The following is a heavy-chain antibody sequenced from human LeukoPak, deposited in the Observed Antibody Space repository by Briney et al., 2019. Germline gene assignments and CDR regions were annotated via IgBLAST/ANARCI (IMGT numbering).Heavy chain of an antibody. Sequence: ASVKVSCKASGYTFTGYYMHWVRQAPGQGLEWMGWINPNSGGTNYAQKFQGRVTMTRDTSISTAYMELSRLRSDDTGVYYCAREDPIVGASFDYWGQGALVTVSS. J-gene: IGHJ4*02. CDR2: INPNSGGT. D-gene: IGHD1-26*01. CDR3: AREDPIVGASFDY. CDR1: GYTFTGYY. V-gene: IGHV1-2*02.